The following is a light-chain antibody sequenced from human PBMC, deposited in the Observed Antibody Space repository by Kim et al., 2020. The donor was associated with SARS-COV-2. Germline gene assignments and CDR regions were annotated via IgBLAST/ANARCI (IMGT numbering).Light chain of an antibody. Sequence: SYELTQPPSVSVSPGQTASITCSGDKLGDKYACWYQQRPGQSPILVIYQDKKRPSGIPERFSGSNSGNTATLTISGTQALDEADYYCQAWDRSTGVFGGG. CDR3: QAWDRSTGV. J-gene: IGLJ2*01. CDR1: KLGDKY. V-gene: IGLV3-1*01. CDR2: QDK.